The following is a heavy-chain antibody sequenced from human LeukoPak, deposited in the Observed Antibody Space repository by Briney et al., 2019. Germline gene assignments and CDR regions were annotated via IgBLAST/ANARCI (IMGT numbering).Heavy chain of an antibody. CDR1: GYTFTGYY. CDR2: INPNSGGT. D-gene: IGHD3-22*01. V-gene: IGHV1-2*06. J-gene: IGHJ4*02. CDR3: ARPGPGDYYDTSGYYYYDY. Sequence: ASVKVSCKASGYTFTGYYMHWVRQAPGQGLEWMGRINPNSGGTNYAQKFQGRVTMTRDTSASTACMELSRLRSDDTAVYYCARPGPGDYYDTSGYYYYDYWGQGTLVTVSS.